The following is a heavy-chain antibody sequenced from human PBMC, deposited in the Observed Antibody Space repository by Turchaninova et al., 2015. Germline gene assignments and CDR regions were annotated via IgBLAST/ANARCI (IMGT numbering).Heavy chain of an antibody. V-gene: IGHV3-9*03. CDR3: ARDNDRDDDGWFDS. Sequence: EVHLVESVGGLVQPGTYLTLACGASGFSFDNYGRHGVRQVPGKGLEWVAGINWNSGSIHYADSVMGRFTISRDNAKNSLYLQMNSLRAEDMALYFCARDNDRDDDGWFDSWGQGTLVTVSS. D-gene: IGHD1-1*01. CDR1: GFSFDNYG. J-gene: IGHJ5*01. CDR2: INWNSGSI.